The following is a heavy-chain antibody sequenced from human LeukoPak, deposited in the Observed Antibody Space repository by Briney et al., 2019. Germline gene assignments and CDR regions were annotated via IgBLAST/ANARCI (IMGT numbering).Heavy chain of an antibody. Sequence: PPGGSLRLSCAASGFTFSSYAMSWVRQAPGKGLEWVSAISGSGGSTYYADSVKGRFTISRDNSKNTLYLQMNSLRAEDTAVYYCAKDYDYDILTGSPIDYWGQGTLVTVSS. CDR3: AKDYDYDILTGSPIDY. CDR2: ISGSGGST. J-gene: IGHJ4*02. V-gene: IGHV3-23*01. D-gene: IGHD3-9*01. CDR1: GFTFSSYA.